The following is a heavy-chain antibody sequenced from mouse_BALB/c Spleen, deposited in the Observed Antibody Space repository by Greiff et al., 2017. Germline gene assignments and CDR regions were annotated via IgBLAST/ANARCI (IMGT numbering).Heavy chain of an antibody. V-gene: IGHV1S41*01. CDR1: GYTFTSYW. Sequence: DLVKPGASVKLSCKASGYTFTSYWINWIKQRPGQGLEWIGRIAPGSGSTYYNEKFKGKATLTADTSSSTAYMQLSSLTSEDSAIYYCASAIDYDGWFAYWGQGTLVTVSA. CDR3: ASAIDYDGWFAY. J-gene: IGHJ3*01. CDR2: IAPGSGST. D-gene: IGHD2-4*01.